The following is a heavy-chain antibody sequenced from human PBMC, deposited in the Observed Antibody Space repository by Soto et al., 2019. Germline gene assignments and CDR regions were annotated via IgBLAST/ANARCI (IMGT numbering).Heavy chain of an antibody. CDR2: VSSTSGTI. V-gene: IGHV3-11*01. J-gene: IGHJ4*02. Sequence: QVQLVESGGGLVKPGGPLRLFCAASGFTFSHYYMTWFRQAPGKGLEWVSYVSSTSGTISYPDSVKGRFTLSRENAKNSLYLQMISRRAEDTAVYYGARAMSRSKTAFDHWCQGALVTLSS. CDR1: GFTFSHYY. CDR3: ARAMSRSKTAFDH. D-gene: IGHD3-10*02.